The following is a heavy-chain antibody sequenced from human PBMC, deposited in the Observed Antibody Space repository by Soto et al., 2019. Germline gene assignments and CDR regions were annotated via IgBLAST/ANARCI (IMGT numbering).Heavy chain of an antibody. CDR1: GFTFSSYS. CDR2: ISSSSSYI. CDR3: ARDSGGGGITIFGVVITTIDY. Sequence: RRLSCAASGFTFSSYSMNWVRQAPGKGLEWVSSISSSSSYIYYADSVKGRFTISRDNAKNSLYLQMNSLRAEDTAVYYCARDSGGGGITIFGVVITTIDYWGQGTLVTVSS. J-gene: IGHJ4*02. D-gene: IGHD3-3*01. V-gene: IGHV3-21*01.